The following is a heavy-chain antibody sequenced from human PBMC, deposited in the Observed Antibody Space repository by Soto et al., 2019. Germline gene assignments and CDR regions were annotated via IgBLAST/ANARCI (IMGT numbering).Heavy chain of an antibody. J-gene: IGHJ6*02. CDR2: ISGSGGST. CDR3: AKDGATVVEWEYYYYYYGMDV. V-gene: IGHV3-23*01. CDR1: GFTFSSYA. D-gene: IGHD1-26*01. Sequence: PGGSLRLSCAASGFTFSSYAMSWVRQAPGKGLEWVSAISGSGGSTYYADSVKGRFTISRDNSKNTLYLQMNSLRAEDTAVYYCAKDGATVVEWEYYYYYYGMDVWGQGTTVTVSS.